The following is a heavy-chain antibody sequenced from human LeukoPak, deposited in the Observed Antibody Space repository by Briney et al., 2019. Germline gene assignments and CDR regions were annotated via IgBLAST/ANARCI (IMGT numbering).Heavy chain of an antibody. CDR3: ASSPLYYYGSGSYLFPRYAY. V-gene: IGHV4-38-2*02. D-gene: IGHD3-10*01. Sequence: SETLSLTCTASGYSISSGYYWGWIRQPPGKGLEWIGSIYHSGSTYYNPSLKSRVTISVDTSKNQFSLKLSSVTAADTAVYYCASSPLYYYGSGSYLFPRYAYWGQGTLVTVSS. CDR2: IYHSGST. CDR1: GYSISSGYY. J-gene: IGHJ4*02.